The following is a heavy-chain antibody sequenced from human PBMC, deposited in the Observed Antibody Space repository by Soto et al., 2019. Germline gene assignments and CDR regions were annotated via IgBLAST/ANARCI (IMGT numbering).Heavy chain of an antibody. CDR3: ARRDWSGSTSHFYFDY. CDR1: GGSIISSNW. D-gene: IGHD3-9*01. V-gene: IGHV4-4*03. J-gene: IGHJ4*02. Sequence: LRRTLSRTCALSGGSIISSNWWNWVRQPPGKGLEWIGEIYHSGSTYYKPSLKSRVAMSVDTSKNQFSLKLTSATAADTAVYYCARRDWSGSTSHFYFDYWGQGVLVTVSS. CDR2: IYHSGST.